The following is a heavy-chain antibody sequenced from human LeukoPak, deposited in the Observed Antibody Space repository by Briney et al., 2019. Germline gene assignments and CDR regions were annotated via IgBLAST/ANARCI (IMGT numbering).Heavy chain of an antibody. CDR1: GGSISSGSYY. CDR3: ARTGRGYSGYDLLFDY. J-gene: IGHJ4*02. Sequence: SQTLSLTCTVSGGSISSGSYYWSWIRQPAGKGLEWLGRIYTSGSTNYNPSLKSRVTISVDTSKNQFSLKLSSVTAADTAVYYCARTGRGYSGYDLLFDYWGQGTLVTVSS. CDR2: IYTSGST. V-gene: IGHV4-61*02. D-gene: IGHD5-12*01.